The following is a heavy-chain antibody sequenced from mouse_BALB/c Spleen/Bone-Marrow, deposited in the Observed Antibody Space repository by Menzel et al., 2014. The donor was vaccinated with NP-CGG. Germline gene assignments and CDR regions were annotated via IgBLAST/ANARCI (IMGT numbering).Heavy chain of an antibody. V-gene: IGHV1S41*01. D-gene: IGHD2-1*01. CDR3: ARFPIYYGNYGAMDY. J-gene: IGHJ4*01. CDR1: GYTFTSYW. CDR2: IAPGSGST. Sequence: DLVKPGASVKLSCKASGYTFTSYWINWIKQRPGQGLEWIGRIAPGSGSTYYNEMFKGKATLTVDTSSSTAYIQRSSLSSEDSAVYCCARFPIYYGNYGAMDYWGQGTSVTVSS.